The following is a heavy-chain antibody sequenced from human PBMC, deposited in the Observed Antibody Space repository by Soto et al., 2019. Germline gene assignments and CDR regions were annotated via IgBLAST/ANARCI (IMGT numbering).Heavy chain of an antibody. Sequence: ASVKVSCKASGYTFTSYGISWVRRAPGQGLEWMGWISGYNGNTNYAQKLQGRVTMTTDTSTSTAYMELRSLRSDDTAVYYCARVEQQLVLGTDPFDPWGQGTLVTVSS. D-gene: IGHD6-13*01. V-gene: IGHV1-18*01. J-gene: IGHJ5*02. CDR3: ARVEQQLVLGTDPFDP. CDR1: GYTFTSYG. CDR2: ISGYNGNT.